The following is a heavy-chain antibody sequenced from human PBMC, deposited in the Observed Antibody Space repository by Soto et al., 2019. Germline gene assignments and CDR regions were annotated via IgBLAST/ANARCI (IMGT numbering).Heavy chain of an antibody. CDR3: ARVWVDIVATIPYYYYYGMDV. CDR2: IYYSGST. D-gene: IGHD5-12*01. Sequence: SETLSLTCTVSGGSISSGGYYWSWIRQPPGKGLEWIGYIYYSGSTNYNPSLKSRVTISVDTSKNQFSLKLSPVTAADTAVYYCARVWVDIVATIPYYYYYGMDVWGQGTTVTVSS. CDR1: GGSISSGGYY. J-gene: IGHJ6*02. V-gene: IGHV4-61*08.